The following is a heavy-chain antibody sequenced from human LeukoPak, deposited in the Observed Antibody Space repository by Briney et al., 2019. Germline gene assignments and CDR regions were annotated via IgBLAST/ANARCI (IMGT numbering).Heavy chain of an antibody. D-gene: IGHD3-10*01. V-gene: IGHV3-23*01. CDR1: GFTFSAFA. Sequence: GGSLRLSCAASGFTFSAFAMTWVRQAPGKGLEWVSTIRSTGASTHYADSVKGRFTISRDNSKNTLYLQMNILTAKDTAVYYCAKGALYGSGSYYSAFDIWGQGTMVTVSS. CDR3: AKGALYGSGSYYSAFDI. J-gene: IGHJ3*02. CDR2: IRSTGAST.